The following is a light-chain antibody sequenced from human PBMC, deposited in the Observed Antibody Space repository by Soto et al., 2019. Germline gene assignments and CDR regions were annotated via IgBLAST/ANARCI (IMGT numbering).Light chain of an antibody. CDR2: GAS. CDR3: QQHGSAPYT. V-gene: IGKV3-20*01. CDR1: QSVSSSY. Sequence: EIVLTQSPGTLPLSPGERATLSCRASQSVSSSYLAWYQQKPGQAPTLLIYGASSRATGIPDRFSASGSGTDFPLTISRLEPEELAVFYCQQHGSAPYTFGQGTKLEIK. J-gene: IGKJ2*01.